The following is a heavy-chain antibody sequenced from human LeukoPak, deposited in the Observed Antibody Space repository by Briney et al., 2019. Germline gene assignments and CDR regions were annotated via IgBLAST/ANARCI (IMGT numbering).Heavy chain of an antibody. J-gene: IGHJ4*02. CDR3: ARDRGGRSGLDD. CDR1: GFTFSSYG. V-gene: IGHV3-33*01. CDR2: IWYDGSNK. Sequence: GRSLRLSCAASGFTFSSYGMHWVRRAPGKGLEWVAVIWYDGSNKYYADSVKGRFTISRDNAENSLYLQMNSLRAEDTAVYYCARDRGGRSGLDDWGQGTLVTVSS. D-gene: IGHD2-15*01.